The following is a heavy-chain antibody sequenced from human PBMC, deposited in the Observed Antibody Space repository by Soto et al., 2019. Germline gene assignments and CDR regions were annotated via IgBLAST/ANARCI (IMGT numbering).Heavy chain of an antibody. CDR1: GFTFSAYG. CDR2: ISHDGTNK. CDR3: AKDEYYYSRSGYYIFDS. Sequence: LRLSGEVSGFTFSAYGMHWVRQAPGKGLEWVAAISHDGTNKNYGDSVKGRFTISRDNSKKTLYLQMNSLRPEDTALYYCAKDEYYYSRSGYYIFDSWGQGTLVTVSS. V-gene: IGHV3-30*18. D-gene: IGHD3-22*01. J-gene: IGHJ4*02.